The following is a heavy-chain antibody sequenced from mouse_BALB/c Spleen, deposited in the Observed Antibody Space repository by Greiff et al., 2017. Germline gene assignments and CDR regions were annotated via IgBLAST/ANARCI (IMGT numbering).Heavy chain of an antibody. CDR1: GFTFSSYT. Sequence: EVQLVESGGGLVKPGGSLKLSCAASGFTFSSYTMSWVRQTPEKRLEWVATISSGGSYTYYPDSVKGRFTISRDNAKNTLYLQMSSLKSEDTAMYYCTRDGDSGWGQGTTLTVSS. D-gene: IGHD1-3*01. CDR3: TRDGDSG. V-gene: IGHV5-6-4*01. CDR2: ISSGGSYT. J-gene: IGHJ2*01.